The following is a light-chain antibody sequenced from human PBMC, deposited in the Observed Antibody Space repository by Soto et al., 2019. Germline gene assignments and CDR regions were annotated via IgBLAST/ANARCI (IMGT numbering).Light chain of an antibody. V-gene: IGKV1-5*03. CDR3: QQYNSYPWT. CDR2: KAS. Sequence: DIQLTQSPSSLSASVGDRITITCRASQSISTYLNWYQQKPGEAPTLLVYKASSLESGVPSRFSGSGSGTEFTLTISSLQPDDFATYYCQQYNSYPWTFGQGTKVDIK. J-gene: IGKJ1*01. CDR1: QSISTY.